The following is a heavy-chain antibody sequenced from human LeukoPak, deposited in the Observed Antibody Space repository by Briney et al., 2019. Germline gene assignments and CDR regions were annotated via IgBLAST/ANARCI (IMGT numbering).Heavy chain of an antibody. V-gene: IGHV3-48*02. D-gene: IGHD7-27*01. Sequence: GGSLRLSCSASGFTFSSYSMNWVRQAPGKGLEWVSLITSSSSTIYYADSVKGRLTISRDNAKNSLYLQVNSLRDEDTAVYYCARAGRAWDFDCWGQGTLVTVSS. CDR3: ARAGRAWDFDC. CDR2: ITSSSSTI. CDR1: GFTFSSYS. J-gene: IGHJ4*02.